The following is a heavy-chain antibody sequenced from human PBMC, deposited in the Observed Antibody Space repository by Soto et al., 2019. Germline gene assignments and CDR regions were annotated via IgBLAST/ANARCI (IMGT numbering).Heavy chain of an antibody. J-gene: IGHJ6*02. CDR3: ARIYDFWSGYYLDV. CDR2: ISSSSSTI. Sequence: GGSLRLSCAASGFTFSSYSMNWVRQAPGKGLEWVSYISSSSSTIYYADSVKGRFTISRDNAKNSLYLQMNSLRDEDTAVYYCARIYDFWSGYYLDVWGQGTTVTVS. CDR1: GFTFSSYS. V-gene: IGHV3-48*02. D-gene: IGHD3-3*01.